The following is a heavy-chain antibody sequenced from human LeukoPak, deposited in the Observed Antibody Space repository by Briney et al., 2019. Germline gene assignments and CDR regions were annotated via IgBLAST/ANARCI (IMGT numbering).Heavy chain of an antibody. CDR1: GGSLSSYY. CDR2: IYYSGST. CDR3: ARSNTVVVPAATPEGYWFDP. V-gene: IGHV4-59*08. Sequence: SETLSLTCTVSGGSLSSYYWSWIRQPPGKGLEWIGYIYYSGSTNYNPSLKSRVTISVDTSKNQFSLKLSSVTAADTAVYYCARSNTVVVPAATPEGYWFDPWGQGTLVTVSS. J-gene: IGHJ5*02. D-gene: IGHD2-2*01.